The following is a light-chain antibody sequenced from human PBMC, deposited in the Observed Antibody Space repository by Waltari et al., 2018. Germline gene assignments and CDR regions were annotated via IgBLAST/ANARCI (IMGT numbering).Light chain of an antibody. Sequence: QSALTQPASVSASPGQSLTIPCSGTASDVGGRESVSWSQQYPDKAPRLIIFDVSNRPVGVSSRFPGSKSGNAASLTISGLQTEDEDEYYCVSYTTTYSWVFGGVTKLTVL. J-gene: IGLJ3*02. V-gene: IGLV2-14*03. CDR2: DVS. CDR1: ASDVGGRES. CDR3: VSYTTTYSWV.